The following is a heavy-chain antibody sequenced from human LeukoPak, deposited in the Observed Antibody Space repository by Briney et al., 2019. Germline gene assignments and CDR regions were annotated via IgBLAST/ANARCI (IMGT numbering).Heavy chain of an antibody. CDR1: GFSFSIYW. Sequence: GGSLRLSCTAPGFSFSIYWMSWVRQAPGKGLEWVATIKEEGSEKYYVDSVKGRFTIFRDNAKKLLYLQMKSLRAEDTAMYYCAKEFRGASDYWGQGTLVTVSS. D-gene: IGHD1-26*01. CDR2: IKEEGSEK. V-gene: IGHV3-7*03. J-gene: IGHJ4*02. CDR3: AKEFRGASDY.